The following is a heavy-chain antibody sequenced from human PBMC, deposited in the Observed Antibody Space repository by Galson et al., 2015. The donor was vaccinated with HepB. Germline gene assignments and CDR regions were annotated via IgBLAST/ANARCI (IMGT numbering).Heavy chain of an antibody. V-gene: IGHV3-23*01. CDR1: GFTFTSSA. Sequence: SLRLSCAASGFTFTSSAMSWVRQAPGKGLEWVSCISNSGSTIYYADSVKGRFTISRDNSKNTLYLQMDSLGAEDTAIYYCAKDHLVFYGMDVWGQGTTVTVSS. J-gene: IGHJ6*02. CDR2: ISNSGSTI. D-gene: IGHD6-6*01. CDR3: AKDHLVFYGMDV.